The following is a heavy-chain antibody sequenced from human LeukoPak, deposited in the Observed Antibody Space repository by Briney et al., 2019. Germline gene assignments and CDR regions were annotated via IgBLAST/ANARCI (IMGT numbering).Heavy chain of an antibody. CDR2: ISGSGGST. CDR1: GGTFSSYA. D-gene: IGHD6-13*01. Sequence: SCKASGGTFSSYAMSWVRQAPGKGLEWVSAISGSGGSTYYADSVKGRFTISRDNSKNTLYLQMNSLRAEDTAVYYCAKVAGYSSSWYQNWFDPWGQGTLVTVSS. V-gene: IGHV3-23*01. CDR3: AKVAGYSSSWYQNWFDP. J-gene: IGHJ5*02.